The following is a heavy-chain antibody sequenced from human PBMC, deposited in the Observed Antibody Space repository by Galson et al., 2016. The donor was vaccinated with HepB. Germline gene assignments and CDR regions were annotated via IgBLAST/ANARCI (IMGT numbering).Heavy chain of an antibody. Sequence: SLRLSCAASGFTFSTYAMSWVRQAPGQGLEWISGITGNGGGTYYADSVKGRFTISRDPSKITLYLQMRSLRVEDTAIYFCAKDYTGSTVGWSDGLDVWGQGTTVIVSS. CDR3: AKDYTGSTVGWSDGLDV. CDR2: ITGNGGGT. V-gene: IGHV3-23*01. D-gene: IGHD1-7*01. CDR1: GFTFSTYA. J-gene: IGHJ6*02.